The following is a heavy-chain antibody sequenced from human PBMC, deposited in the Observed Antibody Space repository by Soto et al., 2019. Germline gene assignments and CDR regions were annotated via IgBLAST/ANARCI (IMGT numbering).Heavy chain of an antibody. J-gene: IGHJ5*02. Sequence: QVRLVESGGGVVQPGRSLRLSCTASGFSFSSYAMYWFRQPPGKGLECVAVISHDGINKHYADSVKGRATVSRDNSNHSLDLQLNSLRGEDTAMYYCARDMYSSDYFVKWFEPWGQGTLVTVSS. CDR1: GFSFSSYA. V-gene: IGHV3-30-3*01. CDR2: ISHDGINK. CDR3: ARDMYSSDYFVKWFEP. D-gene: IGHD6-19*01.